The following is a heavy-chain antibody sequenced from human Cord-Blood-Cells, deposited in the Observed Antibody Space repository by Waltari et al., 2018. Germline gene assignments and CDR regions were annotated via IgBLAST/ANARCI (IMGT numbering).Heavy chain of an antibody. V-gene: IGHV4-39*01. Sequence: QLQLQESGPGLVKPSETLSLPCTVSGGSISSSSYYWGWTRQPPGKGLEWIGSIYYSGSTYYNPSLKSRVTISVDTSKNQFSLKLSSVTAADTAVYYCARPSLDYYYMDVWGKGTTVTVSS. CDR1: GGSISSSSYY. J-gene: IGHJ6*03. CDR2: IYYSGST. CDR3: ARPSLDYYYMDV.